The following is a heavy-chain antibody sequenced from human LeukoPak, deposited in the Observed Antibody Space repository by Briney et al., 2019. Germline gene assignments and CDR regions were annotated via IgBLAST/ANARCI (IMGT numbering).Heavy chain of an antibody. V-gene: IGHV3-53*01. CDR1: ELRVGYNY. Sequence: PGGSLRLSCKVSELRVGYNYITWVRQAPGKGLEWISTFYSDSIIAYTDAVMGRFALSTDNSKTTFYLQMNSLRVEDTAVYYCATDRSGSSAGSWAYWGQGTLVAVSS. D-gene: IGHD6-13*01. CDR2: FYSDSII. J-gene: IGHJ4*02. CDR3: ATDRSGSSAGSWAY.